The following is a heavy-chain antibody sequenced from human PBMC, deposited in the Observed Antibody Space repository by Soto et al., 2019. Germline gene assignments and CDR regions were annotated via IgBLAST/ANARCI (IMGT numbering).Heavy chain of an antibody. J-gene: IGHJ4*02. CDR2: INHSGST. Sequence: SETLSLTCPVYGGSFSGYYWGWIRQPPGKGLEWIGEINHSGSTNYNPSLKSRVTISVDTSKNQFSLKLSSVPAADTAVYYCATGYMDDYDRSVPPDYFDYWGQGTLVTVSS. V-gene: IGHV4-34*01. D-gene: IGHD3-22*01. CDR1: GGSFSGYY. CDR3: ATGYMDDYDRSVPPDYFDY.